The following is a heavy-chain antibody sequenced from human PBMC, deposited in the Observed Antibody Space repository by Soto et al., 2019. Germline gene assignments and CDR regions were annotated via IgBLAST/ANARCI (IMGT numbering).Heavy chain of an antibody. Sequence: QVQLVESGGGVVQPGRSLRLSCAASGFTFSSYGMHWVRQAPGKGLEWVAVISYDGSNKYYADSVKGRFTISRDNSKNTLYLQMNSLRAEDTAVYYCAKDNQWYWDYYYGMDVWGQGTTVTVSS. CDR1: GFTFSSYG. D-gene: IGHD2-8*02. CDR2: ISYDGSNK. V-gene: IGHV3-30*18. J-gene: IGHJ6*02. CDR3: AKDNQWYWDYYYGMDV.